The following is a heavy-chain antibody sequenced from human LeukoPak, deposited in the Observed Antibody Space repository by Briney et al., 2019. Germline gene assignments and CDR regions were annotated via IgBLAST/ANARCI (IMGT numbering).Heavy chain of an antibody. CDR2: IHHRGST. CDR1: GGSFSGYY. V-gene: IGHV4-34*01. J-gene: IGHJ4*02. CDR3: ARGSRGYSYSYTFDY. Sequence: SECLSLTCAVYGGSFSGYYWSWIRQPPGKGLEWIGAIHHRGSTNYNPSLKSRVTISVDTSKNQLSLKLGSVTAADTAVYYCARGSRGYSYSYTFDYWGQGTLVTVSS. D-gene: IGHD5-18*01.